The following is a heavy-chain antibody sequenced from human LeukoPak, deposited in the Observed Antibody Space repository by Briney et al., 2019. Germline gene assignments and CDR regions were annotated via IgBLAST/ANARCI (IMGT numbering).Heavy chain of an antibody. CDR1: GFTFSSYA. CDR3: ARDPYTLLAVGGLFDY. D-gene: IGHD6-19*01. Sequence: GGSLRLSCAASGFTFSSYAMHWVRQAPGKGLEWVAVISYDGSNKYYPDSVKGRFTISRDNSKNTLYLQMNSLRAEDTAVYYCARDPYTLLAVGGLFDYWGQGTLVTVSS. J-gene: IGHJ4*02. V-gene: IGHV3-30*04. CDR2: ISYDGSNK.